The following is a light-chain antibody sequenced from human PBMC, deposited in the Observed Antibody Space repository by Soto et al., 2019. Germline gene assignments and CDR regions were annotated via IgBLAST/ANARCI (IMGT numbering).Light chain of an antibody. CDR2: DAS. CDR3: QQRSNWPALT. Sequence: EIVLTQSPATLSLSPGERATLSCRASQSVNSYLAWYQQKPGQGPRLLIYDASNRATGIPARFSGSGSGTDFTLTISSLEPEDFAVYYFQQRSNWPALTFGGGTKVEIK. J-gene: IGKJ4*01. V-gene: IGKV3-11*01. CDR1: QSVNSY.